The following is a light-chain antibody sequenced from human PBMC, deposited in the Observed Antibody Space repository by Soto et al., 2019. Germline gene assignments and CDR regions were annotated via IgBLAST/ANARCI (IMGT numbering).Light chain of an antibody. CDR3: QQRSNWPLGYT. J-gene: IGKJ2*01. V-gene: IGKV3-11*01. CDR2: DAS. Sequence: EIVLTQSPATLSLSPGERATLSCRASQSVSSYLAWYQQKPGQAPRLLIYDASNRATGIPARFSGSGSGTDFTLTLSSLEPEDFAVYYCQQRSNWPLGYTFGQGTKLEIK. CDR1: QSVSSY.